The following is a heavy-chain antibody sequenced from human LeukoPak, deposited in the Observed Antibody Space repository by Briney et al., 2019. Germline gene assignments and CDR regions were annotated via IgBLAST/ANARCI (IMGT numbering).Heavy chain of an antibody. CDR1: GGSISSYY. CDR2: ISYSGTT. J-gene: IGHJ4*02. Sequence: SETLSLTCSVSGGSISSYYWSWIRQPPGKGLEWIGYISYSGTTNYNPSLKSRVTISVDTSKNQFSLKLSSVTAADTAVYYCATRSTGVAPTFDSWGQGALVTVSS. CDR3: ATRSTGVAPTFDS. D-gene: IGHD2-15*01. V-gene: IGHV4-59*01.